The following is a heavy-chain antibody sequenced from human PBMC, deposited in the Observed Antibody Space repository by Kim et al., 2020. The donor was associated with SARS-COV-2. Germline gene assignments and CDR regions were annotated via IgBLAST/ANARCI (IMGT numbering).Heavy chain of an antibody. D-gene: IGHD2-2*01. Sequence: SYADSVRGRFTISRDNAKNSLYLQMNNLRAEDTAVYYCARADVGPGAIRGWGQGTLVTVSS. V-gene: IGHV3-21*01. J-gene: IGHJ4*02. CDR3: ARADVGPGAIRG.